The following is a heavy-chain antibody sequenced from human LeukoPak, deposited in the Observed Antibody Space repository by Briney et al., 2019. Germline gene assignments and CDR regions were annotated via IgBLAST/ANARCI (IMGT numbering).Heavy chain of an antibody. J-gene: IGHJ4*02. D-gene: IGHD3-16*01. Sequence: LPGRSLRLSCAASGFTFDAYSMHWVRHVPGKGLEWVSGITWNSGTIAYAGSVKGRFTISRDNAKNSLYLQMNSLRTEDLALHCCVREGTHYAFDYWGQGTLVTVSS. CDR2: ITWNSGTI. CDR3: VREGTHYAFDY. CDR1: GFTFDAYS. V-gene: IGHV3-9*03.